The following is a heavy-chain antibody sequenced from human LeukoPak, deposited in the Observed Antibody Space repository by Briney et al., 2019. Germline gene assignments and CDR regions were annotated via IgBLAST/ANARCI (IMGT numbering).Heavy chain of an antibody. Sequence: PGGSLRLSCAASGFTFSSYEMNWVHQAPGKGLEWVSYISSSGSTIYYADSVKGRFTISRDNAKNSLYLQMNSLRAEDTAVYYCARDGHYYDSSGYYAYYFDYWGQGTLVTVSS. CDR3: ARDGHYYDSSGYYAYYFDY. CDR2: ISSSGSTI. V-gene: IGHV3-48*03. J-gene: IGHJ4*02. CDR1: GFTFSSYE. D-gene: IGHD3-22*01.